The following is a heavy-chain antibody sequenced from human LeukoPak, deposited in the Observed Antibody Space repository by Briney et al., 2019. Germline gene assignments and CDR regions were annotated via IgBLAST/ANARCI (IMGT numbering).Heavy chain of an antibody. CDR1: GLTFDDYA. J-gene: IGHJ4*02. Sequence: PGGSLRLSCAASGLTFDDYAMHWVRQAPGKGLEWVSGISWNSGSIGYADSVEGRFTISRDNAKNSLYLQMNSLRAEDTASYYCAKDMDYWGQGTLDTVSS. V-gene: IGHV3-9*01. CDR3: AKDMDY. CDR2: ISWNSGSI.